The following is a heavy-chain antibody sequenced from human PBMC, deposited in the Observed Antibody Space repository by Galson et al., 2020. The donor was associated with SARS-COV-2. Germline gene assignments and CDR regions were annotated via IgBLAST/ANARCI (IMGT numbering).Heavy chain of an antibody. CDR2: IIPIFGTA. D-gene: IGHD6-13*01. CDR3: ARDAPGIAAAGGRVDYYYYYGMDV. Sequence: SVKVSCKASGGTFSSYAISWVRQAPGQGLEWMGGIIPIFGTANYAQKFQGRVTITADESTSTAYMELSSLRSEDTAVYYCARDAPGIAAAGGRVDYYYYYGMDVWGQGTTVTVSS. J-gene: IGHJ6*02. V-gene: IGHV1-69*13. CDR1: GGTFSSYA.